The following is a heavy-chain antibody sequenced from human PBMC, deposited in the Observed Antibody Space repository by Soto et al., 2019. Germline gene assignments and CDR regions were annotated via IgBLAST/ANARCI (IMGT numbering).Heavy chain of an antibody. D-gene: IGHD2-15*01. J-gene: IGHJ3*02. Sequence: QLQLQESGPGLVKPSETLSLTCTVSGGSINTSTYYWGWLRQPPGKGLEWIGSIYYVGRTDYNPSRESRVTISGDTSKIRFSLRLSSVTAADTAVYYCAEDTTRSSGFDIWGQGKMVIVSS. CDR1: GGSINTSTYY. CDR3: AEDTTRSSGFDI. CDR2: IYYVGRT. V-gene: IGHV4-39*01.